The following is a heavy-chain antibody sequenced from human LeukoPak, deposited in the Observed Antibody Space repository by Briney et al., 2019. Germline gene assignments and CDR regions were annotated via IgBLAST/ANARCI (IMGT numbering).Heavy chain of an antibody. J-gene: IGHJ4*02. Sequence: GGSLSLSCAASGFTFSDYYMSWIRQAPGKGLEWVSYISSSGSTIYYADSVKGRFTISRDNAKNSLYLQMNRLRAEDTAVYYCASRDRQNYYDSSGYYYYFDYWGQGTLVTVSS. CDR1: GFTFSDYY. V-gene: IGHV3-11*01. CDR3: ASRDRQNYYDSSGYYYYFDY. D-gene: IGHD3-22*01. CDR2: ISSSGSTI.